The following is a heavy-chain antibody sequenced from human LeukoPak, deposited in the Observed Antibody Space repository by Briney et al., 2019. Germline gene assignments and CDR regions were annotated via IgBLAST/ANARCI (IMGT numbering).Heavy chain of an antibody. CDR3: AKAKPYGTTWYGGID. Sequence: GGPLRLSCAASGFTFSSYAMSWVRQAPGKGLEWVSAIRGDVGGTFYVDSVKGRFTISRDNSKNTLYLQINSLRVEDTAVYYCAKAKPYGTTWYGGIDWGQGTLLTVSS. CDR1: GFTFSSYA. V-gene: IGHV3-23*01. J-gene: IGHJ4*02. CDR2: IRGDVGGT. D-gene: IGHD2-15*01.